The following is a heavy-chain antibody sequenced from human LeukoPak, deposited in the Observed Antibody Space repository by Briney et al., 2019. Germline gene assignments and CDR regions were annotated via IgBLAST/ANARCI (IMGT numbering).Heavy chain of an antibody. J-gene: IGHJ3*02. D-gene: IGHD3-22*01. CDR3: ARSKSPMIVVVAAFDI. Sequence: GGSLRLSCAASGFTFSDYYMSWIRQAPGKGLEWVSYISSSGSTIYYADSVKGRFTISRDNAKNSLYLQMNSLRAEDTAVYYCARSKSPMIVVVAAFDIWGQGTMVTVSS. CDR2: ISSSGSTI. V-gene: IGHV3-11*01. CDR1: GFTFSDYY.